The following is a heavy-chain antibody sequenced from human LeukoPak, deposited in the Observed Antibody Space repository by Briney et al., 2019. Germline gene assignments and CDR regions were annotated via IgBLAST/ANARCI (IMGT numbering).Heavy chain of an antibody. CDR3: ARSSPNYDFWSGSRGIVDY. CDR1: GYTFTSYD. Sequence: ASVKVSCKASGYTFTSYDINWVRQATGQGLEWMGWMNPNSGNTGYAQKFQGRVTITRNTSISTAYMELSSLRSEDTAVYYCARSSPNYDFWSGSRGIVDYWGQGTLVTVSS. D-gene: IGHD3-3*01. J-gene: IGHJ4*02. CDR2: MNPNSGNT. V-gene: IGHV1-8*03.